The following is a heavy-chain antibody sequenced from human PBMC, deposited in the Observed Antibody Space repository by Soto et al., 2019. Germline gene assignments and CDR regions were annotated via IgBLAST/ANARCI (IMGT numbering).Heavy chain of an antibody. Sequence: EVQLLESGGGLVQPGGSLRLSCAASGFTFSSYAMSWVRQAPGKGLEWVSAISGSGGSTYYADSVKGRFTISRDNSKNTLHLQMNSLRAEDTSVYYCAKVRYFDWLLSTNDYWGQGILVTVSS. CDR3: AKVRYFDWLLSTNDY. CDR1: GFTFSSYA. V-gene: IGHV3-23*01. CDR2: ISGSGGST. D-gene: IGHD3-9*01. J-gene: IGHJ4*02.